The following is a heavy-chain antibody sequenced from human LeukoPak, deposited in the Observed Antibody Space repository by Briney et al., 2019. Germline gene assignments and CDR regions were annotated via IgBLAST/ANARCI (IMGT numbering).Heavy chain of an antibody. CDR3: ARAHQSYYDSSGYYSGVDY. Sequence: ASVKVSRKASGYTFTSYYMHWMRQAPGQGLEWMGIINPSGGSTNYAQKFQGRVTVTRDTSTSTVYMELSSLRSEDTAVYYCARAHQSYYDSSGYYSGVDYWGQGTLVTVSS. CDR2: INPSGGST. V-gene: IGHV1-46*01. J-gene: IGHJ4*02. D-gene: IGHD3-22*01. CDR1: GYTFTSYY.